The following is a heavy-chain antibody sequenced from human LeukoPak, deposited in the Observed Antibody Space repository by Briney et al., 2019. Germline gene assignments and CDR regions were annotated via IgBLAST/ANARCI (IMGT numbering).Heavy chain of an antibody. Sequence: GGSLRLSCAASGFTFSSYSMNWVRQAPGKGLEWVSYISSSSSTTYYADSVKGRFTISRDNAKNSLYLQMNSLRAEDTAVYYCARDVSSSRVGSPFDYWGQGTLVTVSS. J-gene: IGHJ4*02. D-gene: IGHD6-13*01. V-gene: IGHV3-48*01. CDR1: GFTFSSYS. CDR3: ARDVSSSRVGSPFDY. CDR2: ISSSSSTT.